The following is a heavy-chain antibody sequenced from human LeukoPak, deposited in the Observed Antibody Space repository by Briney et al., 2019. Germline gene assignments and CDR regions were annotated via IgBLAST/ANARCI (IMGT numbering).Heavy chain of an antibody. CDR3: ARLHYGGNYGYYYYYMDV. J-gene: IGHJ6*03. V-gene: IGHV4-59*05. CDR1: GGSISSYY. CDR2: IYYTGST. D-gene: IGHD4-23*01. Sequence: PSETLSLTCTVSGGSISSYYWSWIRQPPGKGLEWIGSIYYTGSTYYNSPLKSRVTISVDTSRNHFSLRLSSVTAADTAVYYCARLHYGGNYGYYYYYMDVWGKGTTVTISS.